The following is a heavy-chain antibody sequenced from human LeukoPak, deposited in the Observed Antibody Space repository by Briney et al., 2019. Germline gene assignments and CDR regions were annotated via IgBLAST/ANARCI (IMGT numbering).Heavy chain of an antibody. CDR1: GGSISSYY. CDR2: IYFSGST. J-gene: IGHJ4*02. V-gene: IGHV4-59*01. CDR3: ARGLDYGGNSGLDY. D-gene: IGHD4-23*01. Sequence: SETLSLTCTVSGGSISSYYWSWIRQPPGKGLEGIGYIYFSGSTNYNPSLKSRVTISVDTSKNQFSLKLSSVTAADTAVYYCARGLDYGGNSGLDYWGQGTLVTVSS.